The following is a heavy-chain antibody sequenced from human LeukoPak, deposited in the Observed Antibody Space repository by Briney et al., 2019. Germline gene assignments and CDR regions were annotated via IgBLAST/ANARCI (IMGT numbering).Heavy chain of an antibody. J-gene: IGHJ6*02. Sequence: PSETLSLTCAVSGGSISSYYWSWIRQPPGKGLEWIGYIYYSGSTNYNLSLKSRVTISVATSKNQFSLKLSSVTAADTAVYYCARVRSHTDDYYYYGMDVWGQGTTVTVSS. CDR3: ARVRSHTDDYYYYGMDV. V-gene: IGHV4-59*01. CDR1: GGSISSYY. CDR2: IYYSGST. D-gene: IGHD3-10*01.